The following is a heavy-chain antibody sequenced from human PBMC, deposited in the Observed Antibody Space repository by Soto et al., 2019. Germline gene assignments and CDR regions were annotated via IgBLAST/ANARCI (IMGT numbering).Heavy chain of an antibody. J-gene: IGHJ6*02. Sequence: GGSLRLSCAASGFTFSNAWMNWVRQAPGKGLEWVGRIKSKTDGGTTDYAAPVKGRFTISRDDSKNTLYLQMNSLKTEDTAVYYCTTVYCSGGSCYSVGYYYYYGMDVWGQGTTVTVSS. V-gene: IGHV3-15*07. D-gene: IGHD2-15*01. CDR2: IKSKTDGGTT. CDR1: GFTFSNAW. CDR3: TTVYCSGGSCYSVGYYYYYGMDV.